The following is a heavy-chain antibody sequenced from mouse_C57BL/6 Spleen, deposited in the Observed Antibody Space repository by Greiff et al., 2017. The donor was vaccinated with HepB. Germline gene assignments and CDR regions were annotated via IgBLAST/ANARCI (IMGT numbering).Heavy chain of an antibody. D-gene: IGHD1-1*01. Sequence: QVQLQQPGAELVKPGASVKMSCKASGYTFTSYWITWVKQRPGQGLEWIGDIYPGSGSTNYNEKFKRKATLTVDTSSSTAYMQLSSLTSEDSAVYYCARPYYYGSSYVGTFYFDYWGQGTTLTVSS. CDR1: GYTFTSYW. V-gene: IGHV1-55*01. CDR3: ARPYYYGSSYVGTFYFDY. CDR2: IYPGSGST. J-gene: IGHJ2*01.